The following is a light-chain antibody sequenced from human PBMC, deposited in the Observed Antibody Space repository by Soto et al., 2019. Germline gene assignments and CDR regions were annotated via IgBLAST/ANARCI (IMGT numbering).Light chain of an antibody. Sequence: DIQMTQSPSSLSASVGDRVTITCRASQSISSYLNWYQQKPGKAPKILIYAASSLQSGVPSRFGGSGSGTDFTLTISSLQPEDFATYYCQQSYSTPATFGQGTKVEIK. CDR3: QQSYSTPAT. J-gene: IGKJ1*01. V-gene: IGKV1-39*01. CDR1: QSISSY. CDR2: AAS.